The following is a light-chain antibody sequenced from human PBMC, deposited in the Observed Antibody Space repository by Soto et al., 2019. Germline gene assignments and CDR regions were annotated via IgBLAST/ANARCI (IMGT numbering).Light chain of an antibody. V-gene: IGLV1-40*01. CDR2: GNT. CDR3: QAYDSSLSGVI. CDR1: RSNIGAGYD. J-gene: IGLJ2*01. Sequence: QSVLTQPPSVSAAPGQRVTFSCTGSRSNIGAGYDVQWYQQLPGTAPKLLIHGNTIRPSGVPDRFSGSKSGTSASLAITGLQAEDEADYYCQAYDSSLSGVIFGGGTKLTVL.